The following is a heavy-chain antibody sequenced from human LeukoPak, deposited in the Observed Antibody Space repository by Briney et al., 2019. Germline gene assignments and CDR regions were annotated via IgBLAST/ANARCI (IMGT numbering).Heavy chain of an antibody. CDR2: ISYDGSNK. Sequence: GGSLRLSCAASGFTFSSYAMHWVRQAPGKGLEWVAVISYDGSNKYYADSVKGRFTISRDNSKNTLYLQMNSLRAEDTAVYYCARDPTEVVPSPYYYHGMDVWGQGTAVTVSS. CDR3: ARDPTEVVPSPYYYHGMDV. CDR1: GFTFSSYA. D-gene: IGHD3-22*01. V-gene: IGHV3-30-3*01. J-gene: IGHJ6*02.